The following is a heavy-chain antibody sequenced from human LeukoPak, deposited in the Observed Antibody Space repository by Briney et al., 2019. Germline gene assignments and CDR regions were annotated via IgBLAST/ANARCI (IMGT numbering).Heavy chain of an antibody. Sequence: GGCLRLSCAASGFHISSDWRSWGRQAPGKGLEWVANIKQDGSEKYHVDSVKGRATICRDNAKNALYLQMNSARAEDTAGYYCARMYYDSNASPFVYWGEGTLVTVSS. CDR1: GFHISSDW. CDR2: IKQDGSEK. CDR3: ARMYYDSNASPFVY. J-gene: IGHJ4*02. V-gene: IGHV3-7*04. D-gene: IGHD3-16*01.